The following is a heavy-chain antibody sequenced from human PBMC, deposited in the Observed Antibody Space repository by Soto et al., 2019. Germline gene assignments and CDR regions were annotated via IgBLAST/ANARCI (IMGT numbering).Heavy chain of an antibody. D-gene: IGHD3-3*01. CDR2: IDPSDSYT. CDR3: ASGFYDFWSGLGL. Sequence: GESLKISCKGSGYSFTGYWISWVRQMPGKGLEWMGRIDPSDSYTNYSPSFQGHVTISADKSISTAYLQWSSLKASDTAMYYCASGFYDFWSGLGLWGQGTLVTVSS. V-gene: IGHV5-10-1*01. J-gene: IGHJ4*02. CDR1: GYSFTGYW.